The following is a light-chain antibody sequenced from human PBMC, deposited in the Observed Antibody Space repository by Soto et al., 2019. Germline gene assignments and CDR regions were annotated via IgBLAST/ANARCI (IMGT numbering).Light chain of an antibody. Sequence: QSALTQPASVSGSPGQSITISCTGTSSDVGRYNFVSWYQQYPGKAPKLLICEVTKRPSGVSSRFSGSKSGNTASLTISGIQAEDEADYYCCSDAGSGIYVFGTGTKLTVL. V-gene: IGLV2-23*02. CDR1: SSDVGRYNF. J-gene: IGLJ1*01. CDR2: EVT. CDR3: CSDAGSGIYV.